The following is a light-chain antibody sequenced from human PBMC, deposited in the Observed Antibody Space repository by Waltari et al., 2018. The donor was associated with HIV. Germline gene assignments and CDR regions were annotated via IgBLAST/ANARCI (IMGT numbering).Light chain of an antibody. CDR3: QQYGTSPYT. J-gene: IGKJ2*01. CDR2: AAS. CDR1: RSVSSNY. V-gene: IGKV3-20*01. Sequence: NVLTQSPGTLSLSPGERATLPCRASRSVSSNYLTWYQQRPGQAPRLLIYAASTRATAIPDRFSGSGSGTDFTLTISRLEPEDFAVYYCQQYGTSPYTFGQGTKVEI.